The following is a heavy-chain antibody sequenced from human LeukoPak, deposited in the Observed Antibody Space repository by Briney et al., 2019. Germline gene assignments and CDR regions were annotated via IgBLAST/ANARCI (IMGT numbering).Heavy chain of an antibody. J-gene: IGHJ3*02. D-gene: IGHD2-15*01. V-gene: IGHV3-48*02. Sequence: GRSLRLSCAASGFTFSSYSMNWVRQAPGKGLEWVSYISSSSSSIYYADSVKGRFTISRDNAKNSLYLQMNSLRDEDTAVYYCARSRCSGGSCYAWGAAFDIWGQGTMVTVSS. CDR3: ARSRCSGGSCYAWGAAFDI. CDR1: GFTFSSYS. CDR2: ISSSSSSI.